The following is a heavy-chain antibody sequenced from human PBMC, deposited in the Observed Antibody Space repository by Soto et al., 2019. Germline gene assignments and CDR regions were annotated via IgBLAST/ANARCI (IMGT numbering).Heavy chain of an antibody. Sequence: PLETLSLTCTVSGGSISSGDYYWSWIRQPPGKGLEWIGYIYYSGSTYYNPSLKSRVTISVDTSKNQFSLKLSSVTAADTAVYYCARVLVVGGRYYYGMDVWGQGTTVTVSS. CDR3: ARVLVVGGRYYYGMDV. CDR2: IYYSGST. D-gene: IGHD2-15*01. J-gene: IGHJ6*02. CDR1: GGSISSGDYY. V-gene: IGHV4-30-4*01.